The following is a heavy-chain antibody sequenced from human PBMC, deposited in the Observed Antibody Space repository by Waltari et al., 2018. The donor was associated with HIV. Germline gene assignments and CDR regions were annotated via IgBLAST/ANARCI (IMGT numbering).Heavy chain of an antibody. CDR2: SSSRGSTI. Sequence: EVQLVESGGGLVQPGGSLRLSCAASGFTFSSYEMNWVRQAPGKGVEWVSYSSSRGSTIYYAYSVKGRFTISRDNAKNSLYLQMNSLRAEDTAVYYCARVDNRRLVVYGMDVWGQGTTVTVSS. CDR1: GFTFSSYE. V-gene: IGHV3-48*03. CDR3: ARVDNRRLVVYGMDV. J-gene: IGHJ6*02. D-gene: IGHD2-2*03.